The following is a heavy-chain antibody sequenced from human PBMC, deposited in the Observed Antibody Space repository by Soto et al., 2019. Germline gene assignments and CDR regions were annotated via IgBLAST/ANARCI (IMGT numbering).Heavy chain of an antibody. D-gene: IGHD6-25*01. J-gene: IGHJ4*02. V-gene: IGHV4-4*02. CDR1: GVSISSHDW. Sequence: QVQLQESGPGLMKPSGTLSLTCAVSGVSISSHDWWTWVRQPPGKGLEWIGESHQSGNTNYNSSLESRVTISVGKSRSQLSLKLTSVTVADTAVYYCATRESGGLYWGQGPLVTVSS. CDR3: ATRESGGLY. CDR2: SHQSGNT.